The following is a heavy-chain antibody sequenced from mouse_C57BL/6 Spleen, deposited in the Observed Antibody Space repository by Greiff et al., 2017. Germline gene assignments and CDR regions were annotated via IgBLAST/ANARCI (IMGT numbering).Heavy chain of an antibody. V-gene: IGHV7-3*01. J-gene: IGHJ4*01. Sequence: EVMLVESGGGLVQPGGSLSLSCAASGFTFTDYYMSWVRQPPGKALEWLGFIRNKANGYTTEYSASVKGRFTISRDNSQSILYLQMNALRAEDSATYYCARSGSSPYYYAMDYWGQGTSVTVSS. D-gene: IGHD1-1*01. CDR3: ARSGSSPYYYAMDY. CDR2: IRNKANGYTT. CDR1: GFTFTDYY.